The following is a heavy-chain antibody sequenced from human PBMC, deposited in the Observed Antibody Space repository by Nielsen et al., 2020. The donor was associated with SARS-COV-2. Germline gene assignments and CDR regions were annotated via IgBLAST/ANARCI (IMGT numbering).Heavy chain of an antibody. CDR2: ISWNSGSI. J-gene: IGHJ4*02. CDR3: AKLTGCTRGFDY. D-gene: IGHD3-9*01. V-gene: IGHV3-9*01. Sequence: GGSLRLSCAASGFTFGDYAMHWVRHAPGKGLEWVSVISWNSGSIGYADSVKGRFTISRDNAKNSLYLQMNSLRAEDTALYYCAKLTGCTRGFDYWGQGTLVTVSS. CDR1: GFTFGDYA.